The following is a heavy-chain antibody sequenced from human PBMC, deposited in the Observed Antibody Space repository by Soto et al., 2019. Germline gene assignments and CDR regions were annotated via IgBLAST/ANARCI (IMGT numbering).Heavy chain of an antibody. Sequence: QAQLVQSGADVKKPGASVRVSCKASGYSFTGYFTQWVRQAPVQGLEWMGWINLNSGGTNYAQKFQGRVTMTRDTSISTAYMELSRLRSDDTAVYYCARGGDTAMVYHGMDVWGHGNKVT. CDR2: INLNSGGT. CDR1: GYSFTGYF. D-gene: IGHD5-18*01. CDR3: ARGGDTAMVYHGMDV. V-gene: IGHV1-2*02. J-gene: IGHJ6*02.